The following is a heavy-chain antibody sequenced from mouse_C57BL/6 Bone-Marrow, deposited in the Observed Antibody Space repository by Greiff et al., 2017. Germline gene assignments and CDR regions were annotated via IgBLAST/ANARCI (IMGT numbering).Heavy chain of an antibody. Sequence: EVQLVESGGGLVQPGGSLKLSCAASGFTFSDYGMAWVRQAPRQGPEWVAFISNLAYSIYYADTVTGRFTISRENAKNTLYLEMSSLRSEDTAMYYCARHSYYYGSRGYAMDYWGQGTSVTVSS. J-gene: IGHJ4*01. CDR2: ISNLAYSI. V-gene: IGHV5-15*01. CDR1: GFTFSDYG. CDR3: ARHSYYYGSRGYAMDY. D-gene: IGHD1-1*01.